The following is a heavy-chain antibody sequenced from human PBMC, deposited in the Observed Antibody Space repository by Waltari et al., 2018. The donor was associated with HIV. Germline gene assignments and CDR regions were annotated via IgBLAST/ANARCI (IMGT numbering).Heavy chain of an antibody. V-gene: IGHV3-33*01. CDR3: ARDRTATSRGNGMDV. CDR2: IWYDGRNK. CDR1: GFSFNTNA. J-gene: IGHJ6*02. Sequence: QVQLVESGGGVVQPGTSLRPSCAASGFSFNTNAMHWVRQAPGKGLEWVAVIWYDGRNKYYSDSVKGRFSITRDTSKNTLSLEMNSLRAEDTGIYYCARDRTATSRGNGMDVWGPGTTVIVSS. D-gene: IGHD1-1*01.